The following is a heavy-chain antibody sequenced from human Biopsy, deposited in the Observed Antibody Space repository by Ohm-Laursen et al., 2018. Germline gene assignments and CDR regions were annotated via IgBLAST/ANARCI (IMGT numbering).Heavy chain of an antibody. CDR1: GHSIISYY. V-gene: IGHV4-59*01. Sequence: GTLSLTCTVSGHSIISYYWTWIRQTPGKGLVWIGHDYNDGFTNYIPSLKSRVTISKDTSKNQFSLQLSSVTAADTAVYYCARTPRDSFWSGSYKRGLWFDPWGQGTLVTVSS. CDR2: DYNDGFT. D-gene: IGHD3-3*01. CDR3: ARTPRDSFWSGSYKRGLWFDP. J-gene: IGHJ5*02.